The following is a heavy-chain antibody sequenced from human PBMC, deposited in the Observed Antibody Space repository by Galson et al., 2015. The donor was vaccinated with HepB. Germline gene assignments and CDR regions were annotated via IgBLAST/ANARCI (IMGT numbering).Heavy chain of an antibody. D-gene: IGHD3-22*01. CDR2: ISGSGTNT. Sequence: SLRLSCAASGFTFSSYAMSWVRQAPGKGLEWVSAISGSGTNTYYADSVKGRFTISRDNPKNTLNLQMNSLRAEGTAVYYCAKSSMLVVVIGSFNIWGQGTMVTVSS. V-gene: IGHV3-23*01. CDR3: AKSSMLVVVIGSFNI. J-gene: IGHJ3*02. CDR1: GFTFSSYA.